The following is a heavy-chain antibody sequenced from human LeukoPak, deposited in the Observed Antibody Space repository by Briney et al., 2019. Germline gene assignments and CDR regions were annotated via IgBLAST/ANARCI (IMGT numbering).Heavy chain of an antibody. CDR3: AMIKEG. V-gene: IGHV3-74*01. D-gene: IGHD3-22*01. Sequence: GGSLRLSCAASGFTFSNNWMHWVRQAPGKGLVWVSRINSDGRTTTYADSVKGRFTISRDNAKNTLYLQMNSLRAEDTAVYYCAMIKEGWGQGTLVSVSS. J-gene: IGHJ4*02. CDR2: INSDGRTT. CDR1: GFTFSNNW.